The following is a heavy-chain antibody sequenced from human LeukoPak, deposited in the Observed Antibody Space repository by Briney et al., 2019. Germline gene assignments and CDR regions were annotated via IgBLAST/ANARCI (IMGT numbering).Heavy chain of an antibody. D-gene: IGHD5/OR15-5a*01. V-gene: IGHV3-21*01. CDR2: ITSSSSYI. Sequence: GGSLRLSCAASGFTFNSYTMNWVRQAPGKGLEWVSSITSSSSYIYYADSVKGRFTVSRDNAKNSLYLQMNSLRAEDTAVYYCVRQSTTYDYWSQGTLVTVSS. J-gene: IGHJ4*02. CDR1: GFTFNSYT. CDR3: VRQSTTYDY.